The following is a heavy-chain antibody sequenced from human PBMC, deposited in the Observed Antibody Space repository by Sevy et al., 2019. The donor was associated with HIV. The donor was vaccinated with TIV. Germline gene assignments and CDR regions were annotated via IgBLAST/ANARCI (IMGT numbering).Heavy chain of an antibody. J-gene: IGHJ4*02. D-gene: IGHD3-22*01. Sequence: GESLKISCAASGFTFSSYAMHWVRQAPGKGLEWVAVISYDGSNKYYADSVKGRFTISRDNSKNTLYLQMNSLRAEETAVYYCARDQYYDSSGSPYFDYWGQGTLVTVSS. V-gene: IGHV3-30-3*01. CDR2: ISYDGSNK. CDR3: ARDQYYDSSGSPYFDY. CDR1: GFTFSSYA.